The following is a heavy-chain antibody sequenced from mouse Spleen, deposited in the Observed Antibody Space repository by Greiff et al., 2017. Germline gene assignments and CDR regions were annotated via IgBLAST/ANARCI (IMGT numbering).Heavy chain of an antibody. D-gene: IGHD1-1*02. J-gene: IGHJ3*01. V-gene: IGHV1-81*01. CDR3: AGQDGSYWFAY. CDR2: IYPRSGKT. Sequence: VQLQQSGAELARPGASVKLSCKASGYTFTSYGISWVKQRTGQGLEWIGEIYPRSGKTYYNKKLKGKATLTADKSSSTAYMELRSLTSEDSAVYFCAGQDGSYWFAYWGPGTLVTVSA. CDR1: GYTFTSYG.